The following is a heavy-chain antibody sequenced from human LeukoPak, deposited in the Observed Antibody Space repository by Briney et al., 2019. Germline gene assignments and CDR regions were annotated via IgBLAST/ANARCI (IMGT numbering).Heavy chain of an antibody. CDR2: ISSSSRYI. CDR1: GFTFSTYS. CDR3: ARVSVAAAFDI. V-gene: IGHV3-21*01. D-gene: IGHD6-19*01. J-gene: IGHJ3*02. Sequence: GGSLRLSCAASGFTFSTYSMNWVRQAPGKGLEWVSSISSSSRYIYYADSVKGRFTISRDNAKNSLYLQVNSLRAEDTAVYYCARVSVAAAFDIWGQGTMVTDSS.